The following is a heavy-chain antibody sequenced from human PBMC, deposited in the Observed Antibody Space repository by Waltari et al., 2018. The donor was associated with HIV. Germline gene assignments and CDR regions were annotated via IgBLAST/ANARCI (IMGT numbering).Heavy chain of an antibody. V-gene: IGHV3-48*02. CDR3: ARESPPIPIDSSGYYYARGWFDP. CDR2: ISSSSSTI. Sequence: EVQLVESGGGLVQPGGSLRLSCAASGFTFSSYSMNWVRQAPGKGLEWVSYISSSSSTIYYADAVKGRFTISRDNAKDSLYLQMNSLRDEDTAVYYCARESPPIPIDSSGYYYARGWFDPWGQGTLVTVSS. D-gene: IGHD3-22*01. CDR1: GFTFSSYS. J-gene: IGHJ5*02.